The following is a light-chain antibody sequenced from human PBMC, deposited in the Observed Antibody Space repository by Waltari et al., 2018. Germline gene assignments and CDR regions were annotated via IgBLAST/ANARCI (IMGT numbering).Light chain of an antibody. CDR3: QQYGSSPET. Sequence: EIVLTQSPGPLSSSPWERATLTCRASQSVSSSYLACYQQKPGQAPRLLIYGASSRATGIPDRFIGSGSGTDFTLTISRLEPEDFAVYYCQQYGSSPETFGQGTKVEIK. J-gene: IGKJ1*01. CDR1: QSVSSSY. CDR2: GAS. V-gene: IGKV3-20*01.